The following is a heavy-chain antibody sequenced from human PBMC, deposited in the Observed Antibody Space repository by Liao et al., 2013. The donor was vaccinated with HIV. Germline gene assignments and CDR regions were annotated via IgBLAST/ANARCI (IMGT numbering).Heavy chain of an antibody. V-gene: IGHV4-61*02. CDR1: GDLIRRDNYY. CDR2: IYTGMSTTGTT. J-gene: IGHJ2*01. CDR3: ARVQWXPAPNWYSDL. Sequence: QVRLQESGPGLVKPSQTLSLTCTVSGDLIRRDNYYWTWIRQPAGKGLEWIGHIYTGMSTTGTTNYNPSLKSRVSISADTSSNHVSLKLTSMTAADTAVYYCARVQWXPAPNWYSDLWAVAPWSLSPQ. D-gene: IGHD1-26*01.